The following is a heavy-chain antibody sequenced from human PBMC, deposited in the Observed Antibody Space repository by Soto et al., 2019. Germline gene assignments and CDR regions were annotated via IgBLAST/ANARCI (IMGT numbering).Heavy chain of an antibody. CDR1: GGSISSYY. J-gene: IGHJ4*02. Sequence: SETLSLTCTVSGGSISSYYWSWIRQPPGRGLEWIGYIYYSGSTNYNPSLKSRVTISADTSKNQISLNLTSPTAADTAVYYCARGVGSSPPQYWGLGTLVTVSS. V-gene: IGHV4-59*01. D-gene: IGHD1-26*01. CDR2: IYYSGST. CDR3: ARGVGSSPPQY.